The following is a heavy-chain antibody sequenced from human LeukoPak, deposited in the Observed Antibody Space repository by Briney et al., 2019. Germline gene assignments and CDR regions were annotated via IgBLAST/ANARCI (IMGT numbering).Heavy chain of an antibody. CDR2: ISYGGSNK. Sequence: GGSLRLSCAASGFTFSSYGMHWVRQAPGKGLEWVAVISYGGSNKYYADSVKGRFTISRDNAKNSLYLQMNSLRAEDTALYYCANGFDYWGQGTLVTVSS. CDR3: ANGFDY. CDR1: GFTFSSYG. J-gene: IGHJ4*02. V-gene: IGHV3-30*18.